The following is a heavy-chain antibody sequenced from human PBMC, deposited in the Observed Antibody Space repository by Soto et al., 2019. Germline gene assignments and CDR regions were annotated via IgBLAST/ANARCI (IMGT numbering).Heavy chain of an antibody. J-gene: IGHJ1*01. CDR3: ARHEIYDSRAAPTPIFQP. V-gene: IGHV4-34*01. CDR1: GGSFSGYY. CDR2: IKHSGST. D-gene: IGHD3-22*01. Sequence: TLSLTCAVYGGSFSGYYWSWIRQPPGKGLEWIGEIKHSGSTNYNPSLKSRVTISVDTSKNQFSLKLSSVTAADTAMYYCARHEIYDSRAAPTPIFQPRGLGARVTVSS.